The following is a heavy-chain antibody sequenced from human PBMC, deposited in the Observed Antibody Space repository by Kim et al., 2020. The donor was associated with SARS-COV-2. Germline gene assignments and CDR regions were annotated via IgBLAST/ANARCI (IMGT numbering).Heavy chain of an antibody. Sequence: SVKVSCKASGGTFSSYAISWVRQAPGQGLEWMGRIIPILGIANYAQKFQGRVTITADKSTSTAYMELSSLRSEDTAVYYCARDGTGYCSSTSCSPYYYYYMDVWGKGTTVTVSS. J-gene: IGHJ6*03. V-gene: IGHV1-69*04. CDR3: ARDGTGYCSSTSCSPYYYYYMDV. CDR2: IIPILGIA. CDR1: GGTFSSYA. D-gene: IGHD2-2*01.